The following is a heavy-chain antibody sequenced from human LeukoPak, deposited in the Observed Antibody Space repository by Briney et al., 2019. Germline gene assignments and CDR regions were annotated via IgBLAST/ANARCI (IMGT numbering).Heavy chain of an antibody. Sequence: SETLSLTCTVSGGSISSYYWSWIRQPPGKGLEWIGYIYYSGSTNYNPSLKSRVTISVDTSKNQFSLKLSSVTAADTAVYYCARVGSGGIAVAIDDAFDIWGQGTMVTVSS. CDR2: IYYSGST. CDR3: ARVGSGGIAVAIDDAFDI. D-gene: IGHD6-19*01. V-gene: IGHV4-59*08. CDR1: GGSISSYY. J-gene: IGHJ3*02.